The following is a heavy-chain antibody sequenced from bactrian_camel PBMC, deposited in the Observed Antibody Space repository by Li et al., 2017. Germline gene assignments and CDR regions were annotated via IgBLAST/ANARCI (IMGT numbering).Heavy chain of an antibody. CDR2: IYSHGSNT. CDR1: GFTFNNYY. CDR3: AADLTYSDYVFCRPILERSYNERDFAY. Sequence: HVQLVESGGGSVQAGGSLRLSCTASGFTFNNYYMNWVRQAPGKGLEWVSSIYSHGSNTYYADSVKGRFTVSHDNRKKTACLQMSRLKPEDTAKYYCAADLTYSDYVFCRPILERSYNERDFAYWGQGTQVTVS. D-gene: IGHD4*01. J-gene: IGHJ6*01. V-gene: IGHV3-2*01.